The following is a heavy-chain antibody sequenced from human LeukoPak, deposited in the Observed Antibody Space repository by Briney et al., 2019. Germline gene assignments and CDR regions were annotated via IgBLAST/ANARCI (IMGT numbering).Heavy chain of an antibody. CDR2: INPNSGGT. D-gene: IGHD4-11*01. J-gene: IGHJ4*02. CDR3: ARIEDYRGGWGPQRY. V-gene: IGHV1-2*02. Sequence: ASVKVSCKASGYTFTGYYMHWVRQAPGQGLEWMGWINPNSGGTNYAQKFQGRVTMTRDTSISTAYMELSRLRSDDTAVYYCARIEDYRGGWGPQRYWGQGTLVTVSS. CDR1: GYTFTGYY.